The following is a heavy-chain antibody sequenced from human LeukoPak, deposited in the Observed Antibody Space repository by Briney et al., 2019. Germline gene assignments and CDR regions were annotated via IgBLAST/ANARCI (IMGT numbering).Heavy chain of an antibody. Sequence: GGSLRPSCAASGFAFSSYAMSWVRQAPGKGLEWVSAISGSGGSTYYADSVKGRFTISRDNSKNTLYLQTNSLRAEDTAVYYCAKGFEYQLLTVDYWGQGTLVTVSS. CDR2: ISGSGGST. V-gene: IGHV3-23*01. CDR1: GFAFSSYA. J-gene: IGHJ4*02. CDR3: AKGFEYQLLTVDY. D-gene: IGHD2-2*01.